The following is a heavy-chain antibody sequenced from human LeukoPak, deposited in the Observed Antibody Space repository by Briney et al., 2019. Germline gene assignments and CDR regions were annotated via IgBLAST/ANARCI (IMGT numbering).Heavy chain of an antibody. CDR1: GGSFSGYY. V-gene: IGHV4-34*01. Sequence: SETLSLTCAVYGGSFSGYYWSWIRQPPGKGLEWIGEINHSGSTNYNPSLKSRVTISVDTSKNQFSRKLSSVTAADTAVYYCARFATTRFDYWGQGTLVTVSS. CDR3: ARFATTRFDY. J-gene: IGHJ4*02. D-gene: IGHD1-26*01. CDR2: INHSGST.